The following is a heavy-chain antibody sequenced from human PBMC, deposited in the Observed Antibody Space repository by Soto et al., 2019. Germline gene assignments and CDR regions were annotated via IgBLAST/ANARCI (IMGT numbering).Heavy chain of an antibody. J-gene: IGHJ6*02. CDR1: GYTFTSYG. D-gene: IGHD3-10*01. CDR2: ISAYNGNT. V-gene: IGHV1-18*01. Sequence: QVQLVQSGAEVKKPGASVKVSCKASGYTFTSYGINWVRQAPGQGLEWMGWISAYNGNTNYAPKLQGRVTMTTDTSTTTAYMELRSLRSDDTAVYYCASVSTVWFGAYYYGMDVWGQGTTVTVSS. CDR3: ASVSTVWFGAYYYGMDV.